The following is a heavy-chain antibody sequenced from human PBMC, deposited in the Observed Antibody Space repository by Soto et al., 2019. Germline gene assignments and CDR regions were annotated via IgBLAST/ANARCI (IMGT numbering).Heavy chain of an antibody. CDR3: VKGNQLLRYYFEY. Sequence: GGSLRLSCSASGFTFSNCAMHWVRQAPGKGLEYVSGMTSEGDGTYHADSVKGRFTISRDNSKNMLYLQMSGLRVDDTAIYYCVKGNQLLRYYFEYWGQGTPVTVSS. J-gene: IGHJ4*02. D-gene: IGHD3-9*01. V-gene: IGHV3-64D*06. CDR1: GFTFSNCA. CDR2: MTSEGDGT.